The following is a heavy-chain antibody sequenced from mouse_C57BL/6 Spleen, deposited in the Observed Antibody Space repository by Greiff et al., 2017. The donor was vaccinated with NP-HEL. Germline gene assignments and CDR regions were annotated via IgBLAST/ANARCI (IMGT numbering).Heavy chain of an antibody. Sequence: QVQLQQPGAELVKPGASVKLSCKASGYTFTSYWMQWVKQRPGQGLEWIGEIDPSDSYTNYNQKFKGKATLTVDTSSSTAYMQLSSLTSEDSAVYYCARGSMITERWYFDVWGTGTTVTVSS. D-gene: IGHD2-4*01. CDR2: IDPSDSYT. CDR3: ARGSMITERWYFDV. CDR1: GYTFTSYW. V-gene: IGHV1-50*01. J-gene: IGHJ1*03.